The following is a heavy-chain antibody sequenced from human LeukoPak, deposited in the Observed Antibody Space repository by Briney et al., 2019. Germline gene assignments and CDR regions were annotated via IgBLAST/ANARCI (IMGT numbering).Heavy chain of an antibody. V-gene: IGHV3-15*01. CDR2: IKSKTDGGTT. Sequence: GGSLRLSCAASGFTFSNAWMSWVRQAPGKGLEWVGRIKSKTDGGTTDYGAPVKGRFTISRDDSKNTLYLQMNSLKIEDTAVYYCTTDGYFGSGSYDYWGQGTLVTVSS. CDR1: GFTFSNAW. D-gene: IGHD3-10*01. J-gene: IGHJ4*02. CDR3: TTDGYFGSGSYDY.